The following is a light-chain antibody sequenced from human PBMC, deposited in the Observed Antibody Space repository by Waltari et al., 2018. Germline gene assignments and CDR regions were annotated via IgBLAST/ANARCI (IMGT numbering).Light chain of an antibody. J-gene: IGLJ2*01. CDR2: NVS. Sequence: QSALAQPASVSGSPGQSITISCTCSSSDIGAFDLFSWYQQHPGRAPRLIIRNVSERPSGVPHRFSGSKSGNTASLTISSLRSEDESLYFCSSFTTGSTGLFGGGTKLTVL. CDR1: SSDIGAFDL. V-gene: IGLV2-14*03. CDR3: SSFTTGSTGL.